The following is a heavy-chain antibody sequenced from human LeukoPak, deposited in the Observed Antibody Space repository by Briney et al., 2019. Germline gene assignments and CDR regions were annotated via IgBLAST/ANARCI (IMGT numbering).Heavy chain of an antibody. CDR1: GFTVSSNY. CDR2: ISSGGST. J-gene: IGHJ5*02. V-gene: IGHV3-53*01. CDR3: AREMTTVAAGWFDP. D-gene: IGHD4-23*01. Sequence: PGRSLRLSCAASGFTVSSNYMSWVRQAPGKGLEWVSVISSGGSTYYADSVKGRFTISRDNSKNTLYLQMNSLRAEDTAVYYCAREMTTVAAGWFDPWGQGTLVTVSS.